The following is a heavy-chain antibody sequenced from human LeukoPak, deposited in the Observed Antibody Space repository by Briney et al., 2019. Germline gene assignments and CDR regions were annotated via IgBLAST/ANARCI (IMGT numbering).Heavy chain of an antibody. CDR1: GFTFSSYW. CDR3: ASKPSGY. Sequence: GGSLRLSCVGSGFTFSSYWMTWVRQAPGKGLEWVANINKDGSDKNYVDSVKGRFTISRDNSKNTLYLQMNSLRAEDTAVYYCASKPSGYWGQGTLVTVSS. D-gene: IGHD3-10*01. J-gene: IGHJ4*02. CDR2: INKDGSDK. V-gene: IGHV3-7*01.